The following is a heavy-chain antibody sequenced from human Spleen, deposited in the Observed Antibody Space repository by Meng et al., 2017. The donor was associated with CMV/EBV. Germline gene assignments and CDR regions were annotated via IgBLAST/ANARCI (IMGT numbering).Heavy chain of an antibody. CDR1: FTVSSNY. D-gene: IGHD3-22*01. Sequence: FTVSSNYMGWVRQAPGKGLEWVSVIYSGGSTYYADSVKGRFTISRDNSKNTLYLQMNSLRAEDTAVYYCARKPPYYYDTSGSFGFDPWGQGTLVTVSS. CDR2: IYSGGST. V-gene: IGHV3-66*02. CDR3: ARKPPYYYDTSGSFGFDP. J-gene: IGHJ5*02.